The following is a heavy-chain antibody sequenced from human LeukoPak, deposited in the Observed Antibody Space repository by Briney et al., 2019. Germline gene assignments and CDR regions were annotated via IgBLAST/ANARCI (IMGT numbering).Heavy chain of an antibody. V-gene: IGHV3-66*01. J-gene: IGHJ5*02. Sequence: GGSLRLSCAASGFTVSSNYMSWVRQAPGKGLEWVSVIYSGGSTYYADSVKGRFTISRDNSKNTLYLQMNSLRAEDTAVYYCARVWDYYGSSGYHNWFDPWGQGTLVTVSS. CDR2: IYSGGST. CDR3: ARVWDYYGSSGYHNWFDP. D-gene: IGHD3-22*01. CDR1: GFTVSSNY.